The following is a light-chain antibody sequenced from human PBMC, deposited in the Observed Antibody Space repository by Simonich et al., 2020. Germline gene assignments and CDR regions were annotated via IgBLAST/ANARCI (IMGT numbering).Light chain of an antibody. Sequence: DIQMTQSPSSLSASVGDRVTITCRSNQGISNSLAWYQQKPGKAPKLLLYAASRLESGVPARFSGSGSGTDYTLTISSLQPEDFATYYCQQYYSTPYTFGQGTKLEFK. J-gene: IGKJ2*01. V-gene: IGKV1-NL1*01. CDR3: QQYYSTPYT. CDR1: QGISNS. CDR2: AAS.